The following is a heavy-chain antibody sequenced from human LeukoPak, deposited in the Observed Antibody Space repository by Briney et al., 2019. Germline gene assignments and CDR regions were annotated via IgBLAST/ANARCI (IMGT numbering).Heavy chain of an antibody. CDR3: ARQKEDCSSTSCYPSHFDY. CDR2: IYPGDSDT. D-gene: IGHD2-2*01. CDR1: GYSFTSYW. V-gene: IGHV5-51*01. J-gene: IGHJ4*02. Sequence: GESLKISCKGSGYSFTSYWIGWVRQMPGKGLEWMGIIYPGDSDTRYSPSFRGQVTISADKSISTAYLQWSSLKASDTAMYYCARQKEDCSSTSCYPSHFDYWGQGTLVTVSS.